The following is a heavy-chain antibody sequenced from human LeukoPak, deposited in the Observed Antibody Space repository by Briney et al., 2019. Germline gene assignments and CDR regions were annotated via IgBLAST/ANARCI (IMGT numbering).Heavy chain of an antibody. D-gene: IGHD1-14*01. V-gene: IGHV3-7*03. CDR1: GFTFSNYW. CDR2: IKQDGSEK. J-gene: IGHJ4*02. Sequence: GASLRLSCAASGFTFSNYWMSWVRQAPGKGLEWVANIKQDGSEKYYVGSVKGRFTISRDNADNSLYLQMNSLRAEDTAVYYCARLRTFDYWGQGTLVTVSS. CDR3: ARLRTFDY.